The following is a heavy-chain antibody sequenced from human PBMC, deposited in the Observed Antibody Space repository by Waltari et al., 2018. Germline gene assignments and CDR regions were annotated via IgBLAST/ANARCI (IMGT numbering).Heavy chain of an antibody. CDR1: GYSISSGYS. CDR2: IYHSGST. J-gene: IGHJ4*02. CDR3: ARNPLYYSNYLDY. V-gene: IGHV4-38-2*01. D-gene: IGHD4-4*01. Sequence: QVQLRESGPGLVKPSETLSLTCAVSGYSISSGYSWGWIRQPPGKGLEWIGSIYHSGSTYYNPSLKSRVTISVDTSKNQFSLKLSSVTAADTAVYYCARNPLYYSNYLDYWGQGTLVTVSS.